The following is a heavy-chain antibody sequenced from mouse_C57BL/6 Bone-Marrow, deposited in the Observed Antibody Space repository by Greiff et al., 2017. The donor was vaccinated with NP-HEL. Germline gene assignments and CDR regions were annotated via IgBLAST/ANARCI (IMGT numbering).Heavy chain of an antibody. J-gene: IGHJ4*01. V-gene: IGHV1-50*01. D-gene: IGHD4-1*02. Sequence: QVQLQQPGAELVKPGASVKLSCKASGYTFTSYWMQWVKQRPGQGLEGIGEIDPSDSYTNYNQKFKGKATLTVDTSSSTAYLQLSSLTSEDSVVYYCASQLMDYWGQGTSVTVSS. CDR2: IDPSDSYT. CDR3: ASQLMDY. CDR1: GYTFTSYW.